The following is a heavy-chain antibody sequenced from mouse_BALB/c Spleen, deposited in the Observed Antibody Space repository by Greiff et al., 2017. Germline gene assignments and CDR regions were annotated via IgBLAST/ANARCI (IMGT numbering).Heavy chain of an antibody. CDR2: ISDGGSYT. CDR1: GFTFSDYY. Sequence: EVKVVESGGGLVKPGGSLKLSCAASGFTFSDYYMYWVRQTPEKRLEWVATISDGGSYTYYPDSVKGRFTISRDNAKNNLYLQMSSLKSEDTAMYYCARNYRYHGGSYAMDYWGQGTSVTVSS. V-gene: IGHV5-4*02. J-gene: IGHJ4*01. D-gene: IGHD2-14*01. CDR3: ARNYRYHGGSYAMDY.